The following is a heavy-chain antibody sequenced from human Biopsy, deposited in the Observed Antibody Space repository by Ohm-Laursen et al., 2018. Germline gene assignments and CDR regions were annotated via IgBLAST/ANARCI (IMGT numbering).Heavy chain of an antibody. CDR1: TGTFNSYG. Sequence: SVKVSCKAPTGTFNSYGIIWVRQAPGQGLEWMGRIIPILRTTAYAQTFLGRVTITADSPTSTVDMELTSLTSGGTAVYFCAREAIGYQLPCDDWGQGTLVTVSS. D-gene: IGHD2-2*01. J-gene: IGHJ4*02. CDR3: AREAIGYQLPCDD. V-gene: IGHV1-69*11. CDR2: IIPILRTT.